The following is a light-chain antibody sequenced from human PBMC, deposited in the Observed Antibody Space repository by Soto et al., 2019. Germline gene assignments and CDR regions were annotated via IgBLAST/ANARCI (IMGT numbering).Light chain of an antibody. V-gene: IGLV2-14*01. CDR3: FSFTSTNTHV. CDR2: ETS. CDR1: SSDVGGYNY. J-gene: IGLJ1*01. Sequence: QSFLTQPASVSGSPGQSITIACTGTSSDVGGYNYVSWYQQHPGKAPKLMIYETSKRPSGVSDRFSGSKSGNTASLTISGLQAEDEADYYCFSFTSTNTHVFGSGTKVTVL.